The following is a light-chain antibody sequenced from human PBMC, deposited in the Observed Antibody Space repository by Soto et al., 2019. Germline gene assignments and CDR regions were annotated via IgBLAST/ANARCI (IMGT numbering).Light chain of an antibody. CDR3: QQYYNWPRT. Sequence: IVMTQSPATVSLSPGEKATLSCRASQSISNNFAWFQQKPGQAPRLLIYGASTRATGIPARFSGSGSGTEFTLTINSLQAEDCAVYYCQQYYNWPRTFGQGTRLEIK. V-gene: IGKV3-15*01. CDR1: QSISNN. J-gene: IGKJ5*01. CDR2: GAS.